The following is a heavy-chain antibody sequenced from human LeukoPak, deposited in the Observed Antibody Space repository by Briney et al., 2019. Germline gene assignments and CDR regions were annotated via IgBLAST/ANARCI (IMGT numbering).Heavy chain of an antibody. V-gene: IGHV3-7*01. CDR2: IKQDGSEK. J-gene: IGHJ4*02. CDR1: GFTFSSYW. CDR3: AREPYGSGSSYFDC. Sequence: PGGSLRLSCAASGFTFSSYWMSWVRQAPGKGLEWVANIKQDGSEKYYVDSAKGRFTISRDNAKNSLYLQMNSLRAEDTAVYYCAREPYGSGSSYFDCWGQGTLVTVSS. D-gene: IGHD3-10*01.